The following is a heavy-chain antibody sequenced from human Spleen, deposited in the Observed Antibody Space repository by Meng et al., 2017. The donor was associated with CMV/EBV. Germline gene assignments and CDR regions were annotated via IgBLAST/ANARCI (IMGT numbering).Heavy chain of an antibody. CDR1: GFTFSNYW. Sequence: GESLKISCAASGFTFSNYWMGWVRQAPGRGLEWVANIKEDGSEKYYVDSVRGRFTISRDNAKNSLSLQMNSLRAEDTAIYYCARRRDPSTVTMDSWGQGTLVTVSS. CDR2: IKEDGSEK. J-gene: IGHJ4*02. D-gene: IGHD4-17*01. V-gene: IGHV3-7*01. CDR3: ARRRDPSTVTMDS.